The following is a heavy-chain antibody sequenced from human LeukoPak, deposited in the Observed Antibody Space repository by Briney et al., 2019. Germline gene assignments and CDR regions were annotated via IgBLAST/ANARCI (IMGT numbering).Heavy chain of an antibody. D-gene: IGHD1-1*01. CDR2: ISGSAYNT. J-gene: IGHJ5*02. CDR3: ARDRASNDYTNWLDP. CDR1: GFTFSSYG. Sequence: GGSLRLSCAASGFTFSSYGMSWVRQAPGKGLEWVSTISGSAYNTYYADSVKGRFTISRDNANNSLYLQMNSLRAEDTAVYYCARDRASNDYTNWLDPWGQGTLVTVSS. V-gene: IGHV3-23*01.